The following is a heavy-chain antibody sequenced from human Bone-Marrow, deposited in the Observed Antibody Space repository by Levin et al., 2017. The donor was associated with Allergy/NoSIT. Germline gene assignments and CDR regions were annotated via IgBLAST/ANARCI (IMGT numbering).Heavy chain of an antibody. D-gene: IGHD3-10*01. J-gene: IGHJ5*02. Sequence: SETLSLTCTVSGGSISSYYWSWIRQPPGKGLEWIGYIYYSGSTNYNPSLKSRVTISVDTSKNQFSLKLSSVTAADTAVYYCARRYGSGSLAFDPWGQGTLVTVSS. CDR3: ARRYGSGSLAFDP. V-gene: IGHV4-59*01. CDR2: IYYSGST. CDR1: GGSISSYY.